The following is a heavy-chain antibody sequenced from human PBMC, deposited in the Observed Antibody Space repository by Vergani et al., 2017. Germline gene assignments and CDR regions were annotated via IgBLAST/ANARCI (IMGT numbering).Heavy chain of an antibody. Sequence: VQPVESGGGVVQPGGSLRLYCATSGFSFNTYGAHWVRQAPGKGLEWVAFIGYDGRIKYNVDSVKGRFTISRDTSKKTLSLQMRSLRADDTAVYYCAKDGRENSDYGYFDSWGPGILVTVSS. D-gene: IGHD4-17*01. CDR2: IGYDGRIK. V-gene: IGHV3-30*02. CDR1: GFSFNTYG. J-gene: IGHJ4*02. CDR3: AKDGRENSDYGYFDS.